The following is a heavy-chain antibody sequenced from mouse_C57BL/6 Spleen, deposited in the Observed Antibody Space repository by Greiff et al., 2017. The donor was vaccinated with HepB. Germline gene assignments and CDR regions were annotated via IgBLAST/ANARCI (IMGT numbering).Heavy chain of an antibody. CDR3: AREDSSGYFGY. CDR2: IYPDSGST. J-gene: IGHJ2*01. D-gene: IGHD3-2*02. CDR1: GYTFTSYW. V-gene: IGHV1-55*01. Sequence: QVQLQQPGAELVKPGASVKMSCKASGYTFTSYWISWVKQRPGQGLEWFGDIYPDSGSTNYNEKFKSKATLTVDTSSSTAYMQLSSLTSEDSEVYDCAREDSSGYFGYWGQGTTLTVAS.